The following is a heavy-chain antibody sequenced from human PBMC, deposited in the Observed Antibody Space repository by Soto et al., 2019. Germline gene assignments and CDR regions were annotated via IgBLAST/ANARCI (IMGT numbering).Heavy chain of an antibody. D-gene: IGHD2-8*01. CDR1: TFTSYY. J-gene: IGHJ4*01. Sequence: TFTSYYINWVRQAPGKELEWVSTISGNSGKTNYAESVKGRFSISRDNSKNTVHLQLDSLRAEDTAVYFCAKLGFVLMELYYFHQWGHGTLVTVSS. CDR2: ISGNSGKT. V-gene: IGHV3-23*01. CDR3: AKLGFVLMELYYFHQ.